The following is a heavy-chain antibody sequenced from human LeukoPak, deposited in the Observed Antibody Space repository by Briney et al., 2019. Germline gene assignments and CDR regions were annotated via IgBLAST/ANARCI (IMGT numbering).Heavy chain of an antibody. CDR2: ISGSGGST. J-gene: IGHJ4*02. Sequence: GGSLRLSCAASGFTFTHYALTWVRQPPGKGLERVSAISGSGGSTYYADSVKGRFTISRDNSKNTLNLQMNSLRAEDTAVYYCAKDLKFGGNSGLLYDYWGQGTLVTVSS. CDR1: GFTFTHYA. CDR3: AKDLKFGGNSGLLYDY. V-gene: IGHV3-23*01. D-gene: IGHD4-23*01.